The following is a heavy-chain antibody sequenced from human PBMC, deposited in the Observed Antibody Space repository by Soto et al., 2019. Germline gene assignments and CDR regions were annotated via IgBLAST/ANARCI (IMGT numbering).Heavy chain of an antibody. D-gene: IGHD2-21*01. CDR1: SGSISSSNW. J-gene: IGHJ6*03. Sequence: QVQLQESGPGLVKPSGTLSLTCAVSSGSISSSNWWSWVRQPPGKGLEWIGEIYHSGSTNYNPSLRSRVTISVDKSKNQVSLKLSSVTAADTAVYYCAREKGEYYYYYMDVWGKGTTVTVSS. CDR2: IYHSGST. V-gene: IGHV4-4*02. CDR3: AREKGEYYYYYMDV.